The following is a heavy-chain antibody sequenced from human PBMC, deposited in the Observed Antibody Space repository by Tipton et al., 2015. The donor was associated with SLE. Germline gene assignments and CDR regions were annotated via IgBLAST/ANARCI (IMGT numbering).Heavy chain of an antibody. CDR3: ARDPAFPFRRFDP. J-gene: IGHJ5*02. Sequence: TLSLTCTVSGDSITSDYWSWIRQAPGKGLEWIGYISNSETTNYNPSLKSRVTISVDTSKNQFSLQLSSVTAADTAVYYCARDPAFPFRRFDPWGQGTLVTVSS. V-gene: IGHV4-59*12. CDR1: GDSITSDY. CDR2: ISNSETT. D-gene: IGHD3-3*02.